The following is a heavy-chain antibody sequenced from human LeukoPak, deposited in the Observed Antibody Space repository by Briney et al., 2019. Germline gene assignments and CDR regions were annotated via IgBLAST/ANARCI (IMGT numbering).Heavy chain of an antibody. CDR1: GFTFSSYG. Sequence: PGGSLRLSCAASGFTFSSYGMHWVRQAPGKGLEWVAVIWYDGSNKYYADSVKGRFTISRDNSKNTLYLQMNSLRAEDTAVYYCARAGSGSHPKELGAFDIWGQGTMVTVSS. CDR2: IWYDGSNK. CDR3: ARAGSGSHPKELGAFDI. D-gene: IGHD1-26*01. V-gene: IGHV3-33*01. J-gene: IGHJ3*02.